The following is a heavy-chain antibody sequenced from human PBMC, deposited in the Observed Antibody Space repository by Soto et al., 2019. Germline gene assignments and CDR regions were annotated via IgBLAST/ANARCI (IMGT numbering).Heavy chain of an antibody. Sequence: SQTLSLTCAISVDSVSSNSAAWNWFRQSPSRGLEWLGRTYYRSKWYNDYAVFVKSRITINPDTSKNQFSPQLNSVTPEDTAVYYCARIGTGTYAYWGQGTLVTVSS. D-gene: IGHD1-7*01. V-gene: IGHV6-1*01. CDR2: TYYRSKWYN. CDR1: VDSVSSNSAA. CDR3: ARIGTGTYAY. J-gene: IGHJ4*02.